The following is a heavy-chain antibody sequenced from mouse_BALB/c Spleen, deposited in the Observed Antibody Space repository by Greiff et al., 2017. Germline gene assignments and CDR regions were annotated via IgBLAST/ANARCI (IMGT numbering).Heavy chain of an antibody. CDR3: AQTLYFEY. CDR1: GYTFTDYY. CDR2: IYPGSGNT. V-gene: IGHV1-77*01. Sequence: QVHVKQSGAELARPGASVKLSCKASGYTFTDYYINWVKQRTGQGLEWIGEIYPGSGNTYYNEKFKGKATLTADKSSSTAYMQLSSLTSEDSAVSICAQTLYFEYWGEGTPLTVSP. J-gene: IGHJ2*01.